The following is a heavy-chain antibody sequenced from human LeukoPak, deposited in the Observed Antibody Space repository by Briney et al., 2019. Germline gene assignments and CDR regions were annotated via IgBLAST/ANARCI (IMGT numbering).Heavy chain of an antibody. CDR2: IYRSGST. D-gene: IGHD6-19*01. CDR1: GFTVSSNY. CDR3: ARDGYSSGWYYFDY. V-gene: IGHV3-53*01. Sequence: GGSLRLSCAASGFTVSSNYMSWVRQAPGKGLVWVSVIYRSGSTFYADSVKGRFTISRDNSKNTLFLQMNNVRVEDTAMYYCARDGYSSGWYYFDYWGQGTLVTVSS. J-gene: IGHJ4*02.